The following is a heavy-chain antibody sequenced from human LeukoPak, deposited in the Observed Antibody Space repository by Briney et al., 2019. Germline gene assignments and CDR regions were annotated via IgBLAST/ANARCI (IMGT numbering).Heavy chain of an antibody. CDR1: GYTFTGYY. D-gene: IGHD4-17*01. V-gene: IGHV1-18*04. J-gene: IGHJ6*04. Sequence: ASVKVSCKASGYTFTGYYMHWVRQAPGQGLEWMGWISAYNGNTNYAQKLQGRVTMTTDTSTSTAYMELRSLRSDDTAVYYCATSAGLDYGDYGYLDVWGKGTTVTISS. CDR3: ATSAGLDYGDYGYLDV. CDR2: ISAYNGNT.